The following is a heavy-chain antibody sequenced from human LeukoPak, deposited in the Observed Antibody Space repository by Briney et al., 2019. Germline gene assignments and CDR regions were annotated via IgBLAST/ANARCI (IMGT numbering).Heavy chain of an antibody. D-gene: IGHD6-13*01. CDR1: GGSISSSSYY. J-gene: IGHJ6*02. CDR2: IYYSGST. CDR3: ASIEYSSSWYKGDYYYYGMDV. V-gene: IGHV4-39*07. Sequence: KTSETLSLTCTVPGGSISSSSYYWGWIRQPPGKGLEWIGSIYYSGSTYYNPSLKSRVTISVDTSKNQFSLKLSSVTAADTAVYYCASIEYSSSWYKGDYYYYGMDVWGQGTTVTVSS.